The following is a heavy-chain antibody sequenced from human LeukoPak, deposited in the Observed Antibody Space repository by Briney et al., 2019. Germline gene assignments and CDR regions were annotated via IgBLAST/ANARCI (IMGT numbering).Heavy chain of an antibody. V-gene: IGHV3-23*01. CDR1: GVTFSSHG. Sequence: PGGSLRLSCGVSGVTFSSHGMNWVRQAPGKGLEWVSAITGSGDRTYYTDSVRGRFTVSRDNSKNTLYLQMNGLRAEDTAVYYCAKRGEDPVDPDYWGQGTLVTVSS. CDR3: AKRGEDPVDPDY. J-gene: IGHJ4*02. D-gene: IGHD3-16*01. CDR2: ITGSGDRT.